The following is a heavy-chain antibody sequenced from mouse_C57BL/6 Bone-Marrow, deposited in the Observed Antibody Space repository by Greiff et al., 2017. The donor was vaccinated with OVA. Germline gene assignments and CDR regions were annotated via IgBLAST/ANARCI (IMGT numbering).Heavy chain of an antibody. CDR1: GFTFSDYY. Sequence: EVNVVESEGGLVQPGSSMKLSCTASGFTFSDYYMAWVRQVPEKGLEWVANINYDGSSTYYLDSLKSRFIISRDNAKNILYLQMSSLKSEDTATYYCARAIYGSSYFDYWGQGTTLTVSS. J-gene: IGHJ2*01. V-gene: IGHV5-16*01. CDR2: INYDGSST. D-gene: IGHD1-1*01. CDR3: ARAIYGSSYFDY.